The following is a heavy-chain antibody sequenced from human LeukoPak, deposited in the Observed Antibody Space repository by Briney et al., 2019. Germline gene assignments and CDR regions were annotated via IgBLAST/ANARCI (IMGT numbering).Heavy chain of an antibody. D-gene: IGHD6-13*01. V-gene: IGHV3-30*18. CDR2: ISYDGSNQ. Sequence: GGSLRLSCAASGFTFSSYEMNWVRQAPGKGLEWVAVISYDGSNQYYADSVKGRFTISRDNSKNTLYLQMNSLRPDDTAVYYCANLYSHTWLDYWGQGTLVTVSS. CDR1: GFTFSSYE. CDR3: ANLYSHTWLDY. J-gene: IGHJ4*02.